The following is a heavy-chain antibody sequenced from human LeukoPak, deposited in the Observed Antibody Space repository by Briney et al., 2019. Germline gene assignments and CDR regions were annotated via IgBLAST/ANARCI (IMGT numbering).Heavy chain of an antibody. D-gene: IGHD3-9*01. CDR1: GFTFSTYT. CDR3: ARNFPYDILTGYILPGQRAAFDY. J-gene: IGHJ4*02. CDR2: ISSRSSYI. V-gene: IGHV3-21*01. Sequence: GGSLRLSCAASGFTFSTYTMNWVRQVPGKGLEWVSSISSRSSYIYYADSVKGRFTISRDNAKNSLYLQMNSLRAEDTAVYYCARNFPYDILTGYILPGQRAAFDYWGQGTLVTVSS.